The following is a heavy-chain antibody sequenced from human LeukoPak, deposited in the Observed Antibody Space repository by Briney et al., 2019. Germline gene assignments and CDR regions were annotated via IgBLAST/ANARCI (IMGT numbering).Heavy chain of an antibody. V-gene: IGHV4-59*08. CDR2: IYYTGST. J-gene: IGHJ4*02. Sequence: PSETLSLTCTVSGGSMSNYYGSWIRQPPGKGLEWIAYIYYTGSTYYNPSLKSRVTMSVDTSKNQFSLSLGSVTAADTAIYYCARHISGAATLDWGQGTLATDSS. CDR3: ARHISGAATLD. D-gene: IGHD3-3*02. CDR1: GGSMSNYY.